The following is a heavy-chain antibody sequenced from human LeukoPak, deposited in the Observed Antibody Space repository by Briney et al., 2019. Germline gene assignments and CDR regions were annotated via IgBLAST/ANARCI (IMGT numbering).Heavy chain of an antibody. CDR3: ARAIYDSSGYFHFDY. CDR1: GGSISNYY. V-gene: IGHV4-59*12. CDR2: IYYSGRT. Sequence: PSETLSLTCTVSGGSISNYYWSWIRQPPGKGLEWIGYIYYSGRTRYNPSLKSPVTISVDTSKNQFSLRLSSVTAADTAVYFCARAIYDSSGYFHFDYWGQGTLVTVSS. J-gene: IGHJ4*02. D-gene: IGHD3-22*01.